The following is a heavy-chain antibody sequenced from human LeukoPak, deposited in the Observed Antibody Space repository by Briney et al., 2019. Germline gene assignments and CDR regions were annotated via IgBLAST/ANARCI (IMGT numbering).Heavy chain of an antibody. CDR1: GGSFSGYY. J-gene: IGHJ4*02. V-gene: IGHV4-34*01. CDR3: ARGDPYGDYD. CDR2: INHSGST. D-gene: IGHD4-17*01. Sequence: SETLSLTCAVYGGSFSGYYWSWIRQPPGKGLEWIGEINHSGSTNYNPSLKSRVTISVDTSKNQFSLKLSSVTAADTAVYYCARGDPYGDYDWGQGTLVTVSS.